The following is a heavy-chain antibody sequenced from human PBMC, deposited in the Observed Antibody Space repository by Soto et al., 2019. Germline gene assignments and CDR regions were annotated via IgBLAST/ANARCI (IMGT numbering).Heavy chain of an antibody. V-gene: IGHV3-48*03. J-gene: IGHJ3*02. CDR2: ISSSGSTI. Sequence: LSLTCAASGFTFSSYEMNWVRQAPGKGLEWVSYISSSGSTIYYADSVKGRFTISRDNAKNSLYLQMNSLRAEDTAVYYCARARITMVRGVKGDAFDIWGQGTMVTVSS. D-gene: IGHD3-10*01. CDR1: GFTFSSYE. CDR3: ARARITMVRGVKGDAFDI.